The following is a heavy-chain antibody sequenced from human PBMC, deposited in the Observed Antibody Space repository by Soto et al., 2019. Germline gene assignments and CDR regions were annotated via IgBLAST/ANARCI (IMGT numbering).Heavy chain of an antibody. CDR2: ISYDGSNK. D-gene: IGHD3-22*01. J-gene: IGHJ4*02. V-gene: IGHV3-30*18. Sequence: GGSLRLSCAASGFTFSSYGMHWVRQAPGKGLEWVAVISYDGSNKYYADSVKGRFTISRDNSKNTLYLQMNSLRAEDTAVYYCAKVISLRALGYFDYWGQGTRVTVSS. CDR1: GFTFSSYG. CDR3: AKVISLRALGYFDY.